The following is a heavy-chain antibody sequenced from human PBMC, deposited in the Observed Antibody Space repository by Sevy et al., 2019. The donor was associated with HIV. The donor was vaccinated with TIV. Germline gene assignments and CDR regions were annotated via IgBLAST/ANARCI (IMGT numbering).Heavy chain of an antibody. J-gene: IGHJ4*02. CDR1: GXXXXXLY. Sequence: SETLSLTCTVSGXXXXXLYWNWIRQPPGKXGEWIANIFSXXXINYNPSLKSRVTLSLDTSKNQFSLRLXSVTAADTAMYYCAGXNAXGRGYSWGQGTLVTVSS. CDR3: AGXNAXGRGYS. CDR2: IFSXXXI. V-gene: IGHV4-59*08.